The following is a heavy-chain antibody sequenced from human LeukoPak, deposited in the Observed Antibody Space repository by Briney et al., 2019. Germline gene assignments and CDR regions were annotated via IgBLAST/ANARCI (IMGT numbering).Heavy chain of an antibody. CDR3: ARGVVKLHDYSYYYYMDV. CDR1: GGSFSGYY. J-gene: IGHJ6*03. Sequence: SETLSLTCAVYGGSFSGYYWSWIRQPPGKGLEWIGEINHSGSTNYNPSLKSRVTISVDTSKNQFSLKLSSVTAADTAVYYCARGVVKLHDYSYYYYMDVWGKGTTVTVSS. CDR2: INHSGST. D-gene: IGHD2-15*01. V-gene: IGHV4-34*01.